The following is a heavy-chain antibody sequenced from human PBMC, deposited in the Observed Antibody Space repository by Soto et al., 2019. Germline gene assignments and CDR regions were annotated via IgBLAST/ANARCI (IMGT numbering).Heavy chain of an antibody. CDR2: ISGGATST. Sequence: AGGSLRLYCTASGFTFSSYAMSWVRQAPGRGLEWVSAISGGATSTYYADSVKGRFTISRDNSKNTLYLQMNSLRAEDTAVYYCASLGVGDWANYYYYYGMDVWGQGTTVTVSS. J-gene: IGHJ6*02. D-gene: IGHD2-21*02. CDR3: ASLGVGDWANYYYYYGMDV. V-gene: IGHV3-23*01. CDR1: GFTFSSYA.